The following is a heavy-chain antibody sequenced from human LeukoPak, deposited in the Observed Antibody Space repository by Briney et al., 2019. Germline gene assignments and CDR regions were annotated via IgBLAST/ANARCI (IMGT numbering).Heavy chain of an antibody. CDR1: GGSLTNDDW. V-gene: IGHV4-4*02. CDR3: ATEAGRDSSSWYGSWFDP. CDR2: IYYSGST. J-gene: IGHJ5*02. D-gene: IGHD6-13*01. Sequence: SSETLSLTCAVSGGSLTNDDWWNWVRQPPGKGLEWIGYIYYSGSTNYNPSLKSRVTISVDTSKNQFSLKLSSVTAADTAVYYCATEAGRDSSSWYGSWFDPWGQGTLVTVSS.